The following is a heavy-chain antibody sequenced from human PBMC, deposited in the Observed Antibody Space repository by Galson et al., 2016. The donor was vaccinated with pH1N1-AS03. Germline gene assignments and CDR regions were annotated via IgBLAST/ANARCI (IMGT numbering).Heavy chain of an antibody. Sequence: SETLSLTCAVSGGSVSSSSYYWGWIRQPPGRGLEWVGRFHKSGSIYYNPSLNSPLPISVHRSKNQFALKLTSVTAADTAVYYCARHSGGSCSSTICSGWGRALDVWGQGTTVTVSS. J-gene: IGHJ6*02. CDR3: ARHSGGSCSSTICSGWGRALDV. V-gene: IGHV4-39*01. CDR2: FHKSGSI. CDR1: GGSVSSSSYY. D-gene: IGHD2-2*01.